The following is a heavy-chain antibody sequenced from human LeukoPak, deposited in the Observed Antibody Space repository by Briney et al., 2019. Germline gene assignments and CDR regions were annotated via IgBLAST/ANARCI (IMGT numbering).Heavy chain of an antibody. Sequence: KFQGRVTITGDTSASTAYMELSSLRSEDTAVYYCARGRVSPMGFDPWGQGTLVTVSS. CDR3: ARGRVSPMGFDP. D-gene: IGHD5-24*01. J-gene: IGHJ5*02. V-gene: IGHV1-3*01.